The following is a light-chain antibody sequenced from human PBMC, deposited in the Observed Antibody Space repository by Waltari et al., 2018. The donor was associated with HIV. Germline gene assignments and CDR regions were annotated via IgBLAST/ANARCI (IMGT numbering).Light chain of an antibody. CDR1: QTIRSN. CDR2: AAS. J-gene: IGKJ1*01. Sequence: DIQMTQSPPFLSASVGDRVTITCRASQTIRSNVNWYQQKPGKAPKLLIYAASSLQIRVPSRFSGGGSGTDFTLTITSLQPEDFAIYHCHQSYSNPPTFGQGTKVEIK. CDR3: HQSYSNPPT. V-gene: IGKV1-39*01.